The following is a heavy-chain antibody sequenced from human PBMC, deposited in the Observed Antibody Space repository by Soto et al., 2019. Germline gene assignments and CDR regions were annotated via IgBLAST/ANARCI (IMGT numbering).Heavy chain of an antibody. V-gene: IGHV1-18*01. D-gene: IGHD3-9*01. CDR1: GYTFTSYG. CDR2: ISAYNGNT. Sequence: VKVSCKASGYTFTSYGISWVRQAPGQGLEWMGWISAYNGNTNYAQKLQGRVTMTTDTSTSTAYMELRSLRSDDTAVYYCARDRAYYDILTGHGDYWGQGTLVTVSS. J-gene: IGHJ4*02. CDR3: ARDRAYYDILTGHGDY.